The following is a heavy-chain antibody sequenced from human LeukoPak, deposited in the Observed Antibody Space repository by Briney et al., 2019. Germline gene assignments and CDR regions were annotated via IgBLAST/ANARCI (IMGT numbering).Heavy chain of an antibody. Sequence: ASVKVSCKASGYTFTSYYMHWVRQAPGQELEWMGIINPSGGSTSYAQKFQGRVTMTRDTSTSTVYMELSSLRSEDTAVYYCARFRIAARPHYYYGMDVWGQGTTVTVSS. V-gene: IGHV1-46*01. J-gene: IGHJ6*02. D-gene: IGHD6-6*01. CDR1: GYTFTSYY. CDR2: INPSGGST. CDR3: ARFRIAARPHYYYGMDV.